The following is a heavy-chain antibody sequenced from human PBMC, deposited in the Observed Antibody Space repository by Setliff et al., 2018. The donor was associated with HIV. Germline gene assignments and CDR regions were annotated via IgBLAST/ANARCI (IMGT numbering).Heavy chain of an antibody. D-gene: IGHD3-10*01. CDR3: ARGDYGSGSYYPYYFYYGMDV. CDR1: GGTFSSYS. CDR2: ILPIFGTR. Sequence: SVKVSCKASGGTFSSYSISWVRQAPGQGLEWMGRILPIFGTRDYAQKFQGRVTITADKSTSTAYMELRSLRSEDTAVYYCARGDYGSGSYYPYYFYYGMDVWGQGTTVTVSS. J-gene: IGHJ6*02. V-gene: IGHV1-69*06.